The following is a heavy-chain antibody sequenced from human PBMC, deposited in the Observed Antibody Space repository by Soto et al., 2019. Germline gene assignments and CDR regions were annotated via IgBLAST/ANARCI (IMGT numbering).Heavy chain of an antibody. CDR3: TTDDPINKY. Sequence: LGLSCSASGFTFSNAWMSWVRQAPGKGLEWVGRIKSYTNGGTTDYAAPVKGRFAISRDDSKNTLYLQMNSLTTEDAGVYYCTTDDPINKYWGEGTLVTVSS. V-gene: IGHV3-15*01. CDR1: GFTFSNAW. J-gene: IGHJ4*02. CDR2: IKSYTNGGTT.